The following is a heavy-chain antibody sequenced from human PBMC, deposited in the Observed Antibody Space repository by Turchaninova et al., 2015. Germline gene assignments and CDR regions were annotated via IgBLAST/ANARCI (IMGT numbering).Heavy chain of an antibody. V-gene: IGHV4-59*02. CDR3: ARETSPSGWHSLDY. Sequence: QVQLQESGPGLVKTSETLSLTCSVSGGSVNSYYWSWIRQPPGKGLGWIGYYYYGGTTGYNPSRQSRVTMSLDTSKNLSSLKLRSFTASDTAVYYCARETSPSGWHSLDYWGQGTLITVSS. CDR1: GGSVNSYY. CDR2: YYYGGTT. J-gene: IGHJ4*02. D-gene: IGHD6-19*01.